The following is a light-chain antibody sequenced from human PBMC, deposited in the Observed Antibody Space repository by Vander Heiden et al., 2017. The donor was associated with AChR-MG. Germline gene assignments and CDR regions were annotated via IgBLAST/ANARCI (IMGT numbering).Light chain of an antibody. CDR2: GAS. CDR3: QQYNNWRIT. CDR1: QSVSSN. V-gene: IGKV3D-15*01. J-gene: IGKJ5*01. Sequence: EIVMTQYPATLSVSPGERATLSCRASQSVSSNLAWYQQKPGQAPRLLIYGASIRATGIPARFSGSGSGTEFTLTISSLQSEDFAVYYCQQYNNWRITFGQGTRLEIK.